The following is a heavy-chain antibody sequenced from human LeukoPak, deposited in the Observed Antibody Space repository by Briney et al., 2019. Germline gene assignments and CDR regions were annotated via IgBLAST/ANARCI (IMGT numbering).Heavy chain of an antibody. CDR3: ATETKDSSAYYYFDY. CDR2: IRNRARGYTT. CDR1: GSTFSDHY. D-gene: IGHD3-22*01. V-gene: IGHV3-72*01. J-gene: IGHJ4*02. Sequence: GGSLRLSCVASGSTFSDHYMDWVRQAPGKGLEWVSRIRNRARGYTTGSAASAKGRFTISRADSPASLSLQMTSLHTEDTAVYYCATETKDSSAYYYFDYWGQGALVTVSS.